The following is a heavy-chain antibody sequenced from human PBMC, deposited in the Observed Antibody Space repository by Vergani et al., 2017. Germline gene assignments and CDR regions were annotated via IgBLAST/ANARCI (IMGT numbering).Heavy chain of an antibody. CDR2: IYSGGSST. CDR3: AREVTIFGVVIMDAFDI. J-gene: IGHJ3*02. Sequence: EVQLLESGGGLVQPGGSLRLSCAASGFTFSSYAMSWVRQAPGKGLEWVSVIYSGGSSTYYADSVKGRFTISRDNSKNTLYLQMNSLRAEDTAVYYCAREVTIFGVVIMDAFDIWGQGTMVTVSS. V-gene: IGHV3-23*03. D-gene: IGHD3-3*01. CDR1: GFTFSSYA.